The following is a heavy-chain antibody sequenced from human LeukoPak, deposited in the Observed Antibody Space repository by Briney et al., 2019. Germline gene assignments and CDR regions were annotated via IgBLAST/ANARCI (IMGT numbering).Heavy chain of an antibody. J-gene: IGHJ4*02. Sequence: ASVKVSSEASGYTFTSFYMHWVRQAPGQGLEWLGIINPTGGSASSAQKFQGRVTLTRDTSTSTVYMELSSLRSEDPAVYYRARDYHGSGSLTTFAYWGQGTLVTVSS. CDR3: ARDYHGSGSLTTFAY. CDR2: INPTGGSA. CDR1: GYTFTSFY. D-gene: IGHD3-10*01. V-gene: IGHV1-46*01.